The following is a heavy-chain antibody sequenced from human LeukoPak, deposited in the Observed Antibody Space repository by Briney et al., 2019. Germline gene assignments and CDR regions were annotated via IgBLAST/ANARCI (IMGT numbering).Heavy chain of an antibody. CDR2: IYYSGST. J-gene: IGHJ3*02. CDR1: GGSIGSSSYY. CDR3: ASNFYGSGTPPALDI. V-gene: IGHV4-39*01. D-gene: IGHD3-10*01. Sequence: PSETLSLTCTVSGGSIGSSSYYWGWIRQPPGKGLEWIGSIYYSGSTYYNPSLKSRVTISVDTSKNQFSLKLSSVTAADTAVYYCASNFYGSGTPPALDIWGQGTMVTVSS.